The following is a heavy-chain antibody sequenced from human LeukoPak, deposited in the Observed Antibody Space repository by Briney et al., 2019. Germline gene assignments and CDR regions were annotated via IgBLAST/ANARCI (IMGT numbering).Heavy chain of an antibody. CDR2: IKTDGSIT. V-gene: IGHV3-74*01. CDR1: RFTFSSYW. CDR3: VRSYDY. Sequence: GGSLRLSCAASRFTFSSYWMHWVRHARGKGLEWVSRIKTDGSITNYADSVRRRFTISRDNAKKTVYLQMNGLRAEDTAVYYCVRSYDYWGQGTLVTVS. J-gene: IGHJ4*02.